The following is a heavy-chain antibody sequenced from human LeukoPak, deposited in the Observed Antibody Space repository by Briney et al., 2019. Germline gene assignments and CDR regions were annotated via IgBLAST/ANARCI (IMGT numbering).Heavy chain of an antibody. CDR2: ITSSAGST. Sequence: PGGSLRLSCAASGFTFSSYAMSWVRQAPGKGLEWVSAITSSAGSTYYADSVKGRFSISRDNPQNTLYLQMNSLRDEDTAIYYCAKVAGSQQLVYWYFDLWGRGTLVTVSS. CDR1: GFTFSSYA. D-gene: IGHD6-13*01. CDR3: AKVAGSQQLVYWYFDL. V-gene: IGHV3-23*01. J-gene: IGHJ2*01.